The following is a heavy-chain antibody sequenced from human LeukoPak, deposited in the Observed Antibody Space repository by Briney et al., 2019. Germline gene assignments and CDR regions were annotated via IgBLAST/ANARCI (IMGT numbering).Heavy chain of an antibody. Sequence: PGGSLRLSCAASGFTFSSYGMHWVRQAPGKGLEWVAVIWYDGSNKYYADSVKGRFTISRDNAKNSLYLQMNSLRGEDTAVYYCARNHYYASGSSDIWGLGTMVTVSS. CDR2: IWYDGSNK. CDR3: ARNHYYASGSSDI. J-gene: IGHJ3*02. V-gene: IGHV3-33*01. CDR1: GFTFSSYG. D-gene: IGHD3-10*01.